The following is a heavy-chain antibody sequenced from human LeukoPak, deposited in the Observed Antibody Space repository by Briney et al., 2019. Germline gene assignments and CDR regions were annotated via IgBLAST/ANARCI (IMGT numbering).Heavy chain of an antibody. CDR2: ISGSGGST. J-gene: IGHJ3*02. Sequence: GGSLRLSCAASGFTFSSYAMSWVRQAPGKGLEWVSAISGSGGSTYYADSVKGRFTISRDNSKNTLYLQMNSLRAEDTAVYYCAREAGGYSYGSDAFDIWGQGTMVTVSS. CDR1: GFTFSSYA. V-gene: IGHV3-23*01. CDR3: AREAGGYSYGSDAFDI. D-gene: IGHD5-18*01.